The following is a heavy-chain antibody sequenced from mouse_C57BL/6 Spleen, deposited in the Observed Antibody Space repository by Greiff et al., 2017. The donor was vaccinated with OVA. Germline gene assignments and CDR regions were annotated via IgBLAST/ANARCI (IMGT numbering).Heavy chain of an antibody. D-gene: IGHD2-5*01. CDR1: GYAFSSSW. Sequence: QAQLQQSGPELVKPGASVKISCKASGYAFSSSWMNWVKQRPGKGLEWIGRIYPGDGDTNYNGKFKGKATLTADKSSSTAYMQLSSLTSEDSAVYCCAKAYYSNTWFANGGQGTLVTVSA. CDR2: IYPGDGDT. J-gene: IGHJ3*01. CDR3: AKAYYSNTWFAN. V-gene: IGHV1-82*01.